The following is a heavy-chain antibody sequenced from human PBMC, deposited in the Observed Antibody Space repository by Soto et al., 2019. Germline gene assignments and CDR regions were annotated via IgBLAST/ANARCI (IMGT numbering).Heavy chain of an antibody. CDR1: GFTFSSCA. CDR3: ARGGGIVVVPAANTKSYGMDV. V-gene: IGHV3-30-3*01. J-gene: IGHJ6*02. Sequence: GGSLRLSCAASGFTFSSCAMHWVRQAPGKGLEWVAVISYDGSNKYYADSVKGRFTISRDNSKNTLYLQMNSLRAEDTAVYYCARGGGIVVVPAANTKSYGMDVCGQGTTVTVSS. CDR2: ISYDGSNK. D-gene: IGHD2-2*01.